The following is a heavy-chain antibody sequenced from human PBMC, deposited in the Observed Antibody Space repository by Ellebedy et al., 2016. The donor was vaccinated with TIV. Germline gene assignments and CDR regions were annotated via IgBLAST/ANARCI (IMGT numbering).Heavy chain of an antibody. CDR3: ARDGRYDILTGYYEGGNWFDP. V-gene: IGHV4-39*07. Sequence: MPSETLSLTCTVSGGSISDSSYYWGWIRQPPGKGLEWIGSIYYSGSTNYNSSLKSRVTISVDQSKNQFSLKLRSVTAADTSVYYCARDGRYDILTGYYEGGNWFDPWGQGTLVTVSS. CDR2: IYYSGST. CDR1: GGSISDSSYY. J-gene: IGHJ5*02. D-gene: IGHD3-9*01.